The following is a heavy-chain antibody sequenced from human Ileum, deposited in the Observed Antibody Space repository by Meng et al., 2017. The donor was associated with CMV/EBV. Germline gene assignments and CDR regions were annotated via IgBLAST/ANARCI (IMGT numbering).Heavy chain of an antibody. CDR3: VRSGGTLDY. Sequence: EVQLVESGGGLVQPGGSLRLSFAASGFTFSNYWMHWVRQAPGGVLVWLSHVTPDGTTTAYADSVKDRFTISRDNAKNTLYLQMNGLRDEDTAVYYCVRSGGTLDYWGQGALVTVSS. D-gene: IGHD3-16*01. J-gene: IGHJ4*02. V-gene: IGHV3-74*01. CDR1: GFTFSNYW. CDR2: VTPDGTTT.